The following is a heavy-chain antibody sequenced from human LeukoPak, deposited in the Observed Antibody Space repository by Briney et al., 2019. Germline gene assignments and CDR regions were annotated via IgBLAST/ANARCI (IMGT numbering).Heavy chain of an antibody. Sequence: GGSLRLSCAASGFTVSSNYMSWVRQAPGKGLEWVSVIYSGGSTYYADSVKGRFTIPRDNSKNTLYLQMNSLRAEDTAVYYCARELRFLEWLSRPYYYYMDVWGKGTTVTVSS. V-gene: IGHV3-53*01. J-gene: IGHJ6*03. D-gene: IGHD3-3*01. CDR1: GFTVSSNY. CDR3: ARELRFLEWLSRPYYYYMDV. CDR2: IYSGGST.